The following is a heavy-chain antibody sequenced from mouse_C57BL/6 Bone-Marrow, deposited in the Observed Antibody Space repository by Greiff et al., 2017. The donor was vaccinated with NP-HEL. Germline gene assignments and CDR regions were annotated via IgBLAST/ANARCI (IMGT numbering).Heavy chain of an antibody. CDR2: IHPNSGST. J-gene: IGHJ1*03. Sequence: QVQLKQPGAELVKPGASVKLSCKASGYTFTSYWMHWVKQRPGQGLEWIGMIHPNSGSTNYNEKFKSKATLTVDKSSSTAYMQLSSLTSEDSAVYYCARLLRYRYFDVWGTGTTVTVSS. CDR1: GYTFTSYW. D-gene: IGHD1-1*01. V-gene: IGHV1-64*01. CDR3: ARLLRYRYFDV.